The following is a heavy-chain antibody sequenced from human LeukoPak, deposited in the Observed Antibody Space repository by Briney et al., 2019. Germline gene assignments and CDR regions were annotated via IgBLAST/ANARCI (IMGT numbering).Heavy chain of an antibody. J-gene: IGHJ6*03. Sequence: GASVKVSCKASGYTFTGYYMHWVRQAPGQGLEWMGWINPNSGGTNYAQKFQGRVTMTRDTSISTAYMELSRLRSDDTAVYYCARSYCSSTGCKGGYYYMDVWGKGTTVTVSS. D-gene: IGHD2-2*01. CDR2: INPNSGGT. CDR1: GYTFTGYY. V-gene: IGHV1-2*02. CDR3: ARSYCSSTGCKGGYYYMDV.